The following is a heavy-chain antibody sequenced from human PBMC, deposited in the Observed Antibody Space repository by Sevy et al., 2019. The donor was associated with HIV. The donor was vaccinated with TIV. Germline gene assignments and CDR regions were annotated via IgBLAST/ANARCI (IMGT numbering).Heavy chain of an antibody. V-gene: IGHV3-7*03. CDR3: AKDVY. Sequence: GGSLRLSCAASGFTFSTHWMSWVRQAPGKGLEWVANIKEDGSEKYYVDSMKGRFTISRDNAKNSLVLQMNSLRAEDTAVYYCAKDVYWGQGTLVTVSS. CDR2: IKEDGSEK. J-gene: IGHJ4*02. CDR1: GFTFSTHW.